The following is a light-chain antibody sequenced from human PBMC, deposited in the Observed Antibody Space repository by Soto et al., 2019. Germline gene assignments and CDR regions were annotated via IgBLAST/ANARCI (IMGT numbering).Light chain of an antibody. CDR2: GAS. V-gene: IGKV3-20*01. J-gene: IGKJ1*01. CDR3: HQYESSLWT. CDR1: QSVSASY. Sequence: EIVLTQSPGTLSLSPAERVTLSCRASQSVSASYLVWYQQKPGQAPRLLIYGASNRATGIPDRFSGSGSGTDFTLTISRLEPEDFAVYYCHQYESSLWTFGRGTKVEIK.